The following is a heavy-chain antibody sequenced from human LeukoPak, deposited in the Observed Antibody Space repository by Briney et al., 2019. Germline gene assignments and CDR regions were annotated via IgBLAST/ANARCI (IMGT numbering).Heavy chain of an antibody. V-gene: IGHV3-21*01. CDR3: ARGGSSWSLYYYYMDV. J-gene: IGHJ6*03. CDR1: GFIFSSYS. D-gene: IGHD6-13*01. Sequence: GGSLRLSCAASGFIFSSYSMNWVRQAPGKGLEWVSSISSSSSYIYYADSVKGRFTISRDNAKNSLYLQMNSLRAEDTAVYYCARGGSSWSLYYYYMDVWGKGTTVTVSS. CDR2: ISSSSSYI.